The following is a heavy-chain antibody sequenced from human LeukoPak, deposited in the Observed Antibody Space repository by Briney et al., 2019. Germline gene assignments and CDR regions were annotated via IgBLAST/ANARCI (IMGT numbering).Heavy chain of an antibody. CDR2: INPNSGGT. D-gene: IGHD3-16*02. CDR1: GYTFTGYY. V-gene: IGHV1-2*02. J-gene: IGHJ4*02. CDR3: ARTKELYDYVWGSYRYFDY. Sequence: GASVKVSCKASGYTFTGYYMHWVRQAPGQGLEWTGWINPNSGGTNYAQKFQGRVTMTRDTSISTAYMELSRLRSDDTAVYYCARTKELYDYVWGSYRYFDYWGQGTLVTVSS.